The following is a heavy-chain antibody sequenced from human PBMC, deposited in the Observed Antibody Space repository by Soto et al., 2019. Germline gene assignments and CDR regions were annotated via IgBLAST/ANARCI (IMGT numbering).Heavy chain of an antibody. Sequence: EVQLVETGGGLIQPGGSLRLSCAASGFTVSGNYMSWVRQAPGKGLEWVSVIYNGGGTYYADSVKGRFTISRDNAQNTLYLQMNSLRAEDTAVYYCASTRGSYYDYWGQGTLVTVSS. CDR2: IYNGGGT. J-gene: IGHJ4*02. D-gene: IGHD5-12*01. CDR3: ASTRGSYYDY. V-gene: IGHV3-53*02. CDR1: GFTVSGNY.